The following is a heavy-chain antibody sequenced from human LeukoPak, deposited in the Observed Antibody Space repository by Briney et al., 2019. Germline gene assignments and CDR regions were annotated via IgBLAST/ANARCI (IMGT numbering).Heavy chain of an antibody. CDR1: GFNLDYYG. CDR3: AKAGCTNIVCYLNS. D-gene: IGHD2-8*01. CDR2: INWNGGLI. J-gene: IGHJ4*02. V-gene: IGHV3-20*04. Sequence: PGGSLRLSCVASGFNLDYYGMIWVRQAPGKGLEWVAAINWNGGLIDYADSVKGRFTISRDNSKNTLYLQMNSLRAEDTAIYYCAKAGCTNIVCYLNSWGQGTVVTVSS.